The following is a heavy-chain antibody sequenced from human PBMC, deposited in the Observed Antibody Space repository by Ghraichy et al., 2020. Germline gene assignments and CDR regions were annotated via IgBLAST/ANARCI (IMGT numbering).Heavy chain of an antibody. CDR3: ARYLSRGKVDY. CDR1: GGSFSGYY. Sequence: SETLSLTCAVYGGSFSGYYWSWIRQPPGKGLEWIGEINHSGSTNYNPSLKSRVTISVDTSKNQFSLKLSSVTAADTAVYYCARYLSRGKVDYWGQGTLVTVSS. CDR2: INHSGST. J-gene: IGHJ4*02. V-gene: IGHV4-34*01. D-gene: IGHD4-23*01.